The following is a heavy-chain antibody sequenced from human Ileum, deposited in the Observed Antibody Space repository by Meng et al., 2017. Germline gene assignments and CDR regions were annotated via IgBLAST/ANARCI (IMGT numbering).Heavy chain of an antibody. V-gene: IGHV1-18*01. CDR2: INPKIGYI. CDR3: ARGHYYERTPGAFDI. Sequence: QVQLGQSGTEVKMPRASVKVSCKASGYTFISYGFTWGRQAPGQGREWMGWINPKIGYIEYPQKFQGRVTLTTDTSTSTSYMELRSLTSDDTAVYYCARGHYYERTPGAFDIWGQGTMVTVSS. J-gene: IGHJ3*02. D-gene: IGHD3-16*01. CDR1: GYTFISYG.